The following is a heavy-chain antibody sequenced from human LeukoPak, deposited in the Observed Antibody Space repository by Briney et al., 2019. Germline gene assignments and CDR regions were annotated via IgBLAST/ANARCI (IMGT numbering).Heavy chain of an antibody. D-gene: IGHD6-13*01. J-gene: IGHJ4*02. V-gene: IGHV3-21*01. Sequence: PGGSLRLSCAASGFTFSSYLMSWVRQAPGKGLEWVSSISSTSRYIYCADSLKGRFTISRDNAKNSLYLQMNSLRAEDTAVYYCATEQVAAAGTVLDYWGQGTLVTVSS. CDR2: ISSTSRYI. CDR3: ATEQVAAAGTVLDY. CDR1: GFTFSSYL.